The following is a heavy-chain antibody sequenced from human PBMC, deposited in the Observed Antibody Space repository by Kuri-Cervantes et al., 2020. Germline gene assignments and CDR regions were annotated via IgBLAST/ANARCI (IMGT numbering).Heavy chain of an antibody. D-gene: IGHD1-14*01. Sequence: SETLSLTCTVSGYSISSGYYWGWIRQPPGKGLEWIGSIYHSGSTYYNPSLKSRVTISVGTSKNQFSLKLSSVTAADTAVYYCARGRTNFDYWGQGTLVTVSS. V-gene: IGHV4-38-2*02. CDR2: IYHSGST. J-gene: IGHJ4*02. CDR3: ARGRTNFDY. CDR1: GYSISSGYY.